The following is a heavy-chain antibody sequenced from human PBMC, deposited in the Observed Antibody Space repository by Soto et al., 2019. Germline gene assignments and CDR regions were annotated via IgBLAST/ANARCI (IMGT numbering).Heavy chain of an antibody. D-gene: IGHD2-2*01. Sequence: GGSLRLSCAASGFTFSSYEMNWVRQAPGKGLEWVSYISSSGSTIYYADSVKGRFTISRDNAKNSLYLQMNSLRAEDTAVYYCVRELVVPAASLYYGMDVWGQGTTVTVSS. CDR1: GFTFSSYE. CDR2: ISSSGSTI. CDR3: VRELVVPAASLYYGMDV. V-gene: IGHV3-48*03. J-gene: IGHJ6*02.